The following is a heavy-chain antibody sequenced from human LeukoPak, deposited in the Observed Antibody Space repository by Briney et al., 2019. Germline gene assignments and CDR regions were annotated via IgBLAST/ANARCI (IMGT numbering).Heavy chain of an antibody. CDR1: GGTFSSYA. D-gene: IGHD3-22*01. J-gene: IGHJ4*02. Sequence: SVKVSCKASGGTFSSYAISWVRQAPGQGLEWMGGIIPIFGTANYAQKFQGRVTITADESTSTAYMELSSLRSEDTAVYYCARGRGYYDSSGYYPFDYWGQGTLVTVSS. CDR3: ARGRGYYDSSGYYPFDY. V-gene: IGHV1-69*13. CDR2: IIPIFGTA.